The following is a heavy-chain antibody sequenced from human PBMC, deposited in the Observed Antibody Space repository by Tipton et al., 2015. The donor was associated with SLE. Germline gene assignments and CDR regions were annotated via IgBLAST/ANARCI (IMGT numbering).Heavy chain of an antibody. CDR3: ARVQYTSGSYFFDY. D-gene: IGHD6-19*01. J-gene: IGHJ4*02. Sequence: SLRLSCATSGFTFNNYVMSWVRQAPGKGLEWVSSISSGSLSMYYGDSVKGRFTISRDNAKNSLYLQMNSLREDDTAVYYCARVQYTSGSYFFDYWGQGTLVTVSS. V-gene: IGHV3-21*03. CDR2: ISSGSLSM. CDR1: GFTFNNYV.